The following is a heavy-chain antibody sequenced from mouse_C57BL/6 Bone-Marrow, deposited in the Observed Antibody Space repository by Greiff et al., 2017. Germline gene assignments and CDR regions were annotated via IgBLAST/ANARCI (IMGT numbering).Heavy chain of an antibody. D-gene: IGHD1-1*01. CDR3: ARLGYLRVYGDY. V-gene: IGHV1-64*01. J-gene: IGHJ2*01. CDR1: GYTFTSYW. Sequence: QVQLQQPGAELVKPGASVQLSCKASGYTFTSYWMHWVKQRPGQGLEWIGMIHPNSGSTNYNEKFKSKATLTVDKSSSTAYMQLSSLTSEDSAVDDCARLGYLRVYGDYWGQGTTLTVSS. CDR2: IHPNSGST.